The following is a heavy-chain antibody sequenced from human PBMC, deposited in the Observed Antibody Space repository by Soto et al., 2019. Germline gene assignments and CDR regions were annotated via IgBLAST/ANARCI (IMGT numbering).Heavy chain of an antibody. V-gene: IGHV4-31*03. CDR3: AREGSYHYFDY. CDR1: DGSVSRGGYY. J-gene: IGHJ4*02. CDR2: IYYTGRT. Sequence: SETMSLTCTVSDGSVSRGGYYWSWLRQSPGKGLEWIGNIYYTGRTSYNPSLKSRVTISLETSKRQFSLRLASVSAADTALYYCAREGSYHYFDYWGQGALVTVSS. D-gene: IGHD1-26*01.